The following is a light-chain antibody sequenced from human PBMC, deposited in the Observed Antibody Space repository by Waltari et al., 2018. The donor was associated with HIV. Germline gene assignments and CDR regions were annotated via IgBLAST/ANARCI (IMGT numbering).Light chain of an antibody. CDR1: QSVSSN. Sequence: EIVMTQSPATLSVSPGERATLPCRARQSVSSNLAWYQQTPGQAPRLLIYGASTRATGIPARFSGSGSGTEFTLTISSLQSEDFAVYYCQQYNNWPPLTFGGGTKVEIK. V-gene: IGKV3-15*01. J-gene: IGKJ4*02. CDR3: QQYNNWPPLT. CDR2: GAS.